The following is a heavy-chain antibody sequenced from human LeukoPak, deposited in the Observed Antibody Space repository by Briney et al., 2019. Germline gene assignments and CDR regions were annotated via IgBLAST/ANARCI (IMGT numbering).Heavy chain of an antibody. D-gene: IGHD4-11*01. CDR3: AKDLTKGYYYYYGLDV. Sequence: GGSLRLSCAASEFTFSNYAMSWVRQAPGKGLEWVSVISDSGRSTYYADSVKGRFTISRDNSKNTLYLQVNSLRAEDMAVYYCAKDLTKGYYYYYGLDVWGQGTTVTVSS. CDR2: ISDSGRST. J-gene: IGHJ6*02. CDR1: EFTFSNYA. V-gene: IGHV3-23*01.